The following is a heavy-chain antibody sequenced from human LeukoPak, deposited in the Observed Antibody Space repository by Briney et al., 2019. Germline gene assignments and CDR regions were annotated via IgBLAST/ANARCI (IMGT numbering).Heavy chain of an antibody. J-gene: IGHJ4*02. V-gene: IGHV4-59*08. Sequence: SETLSLTCTVSGASISSYYWSWIRQPPGKGLEWIGYISYSGSTNYNPSLESRVTISGDTSKNQFSLKLSSVTAADTAFYYCARQSRGTTARLFDYWGQGTLVTVSS. D-gene: IGHD1-1*01. CDR1: GASISSYY. CDR2: ISYSGST. CDR3: ARQSRGTTARLFDY.